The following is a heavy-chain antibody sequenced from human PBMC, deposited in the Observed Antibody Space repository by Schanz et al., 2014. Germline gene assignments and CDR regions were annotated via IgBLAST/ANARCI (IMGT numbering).Heavy chain of an antibody. Sequence: QVQLVESGGGVVQPGRSLRLSCATSGFTFSRFGMHWVRQAPGKGPEWVALVWSDGNTKYYVDSVKGRFTISRDNSMNTLHLQMNSLRAEDTAVYYCARDHQWLARYYMDVWGKGTTXTVSS. V-gene: IGHV3-33*01. D-gene: IGHD6-19*01. CDR2: VWSDGNTK. CDR3: ARDHQWLARYYMDV. CDR1: GFTFSRFG. J-gene: IGHJ6*03.